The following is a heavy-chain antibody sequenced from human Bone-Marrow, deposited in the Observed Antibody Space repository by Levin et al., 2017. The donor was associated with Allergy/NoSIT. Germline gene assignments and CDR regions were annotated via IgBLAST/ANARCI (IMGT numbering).Heavy chain of an antibody. V-gene: IGHV3-48*03. CDR2: ISISGDTI. D-gene: IGHD6-6*01. CDR3: ATVPRYYGVDV. Sequence: PGGSLRLSCAASGFTFSSYEMNWVRQAPGKGLEWVSYISISGDTIYYADSVKGRFTISGDNAKNSLCLQMNSLRAEDTAVYYCATVPRYYGVDVWGQGTTVTVSS. J-gene: IGHJ6*02. CDR1: GFTFSSYE.